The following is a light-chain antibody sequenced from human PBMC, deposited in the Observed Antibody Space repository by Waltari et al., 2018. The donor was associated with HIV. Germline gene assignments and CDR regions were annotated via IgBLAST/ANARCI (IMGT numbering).Light chain of an antibody. Sequence: QSVLTQPPSPAAAPGQRDNIPGPGNNSHNGTGLDDPRYLQLPGTTPKVVMYLNTIRPSGIPDRFSGSKSDTSASLSITALQAEDEADYYCQSYDRSLSASVFGGGTKQTVL. CDR1: NSHNGTGLD. V-gene: IGLV1-40*01. J-gene: IGLJ2*01. CDR3: QSYDRSLSASV. CDR2: LNT.